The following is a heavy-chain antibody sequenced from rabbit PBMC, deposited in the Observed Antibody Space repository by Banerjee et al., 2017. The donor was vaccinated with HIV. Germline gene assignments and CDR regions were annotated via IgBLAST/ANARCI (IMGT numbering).Heavy chain of an antibody. J-gene: IGHJ4*01. V-gene: IGHV1S45*01. Sequence: QEQLKETGGGLVQPGGSLTLSCTASGIDFSSNFVCWVRQAPGKGLEWIACIDAGSSGSSYYASWAKGRFTISKTSSTTVTLQMTSLTAADTATYFCARDDISGGNYIWNLWGPGTLVTVS. CDR3: ARDDISGGNYIWNL. CDR1: GIDFSSNF. D-gene: IGHD1-1*01. CDR2: IDAGSSGSS.